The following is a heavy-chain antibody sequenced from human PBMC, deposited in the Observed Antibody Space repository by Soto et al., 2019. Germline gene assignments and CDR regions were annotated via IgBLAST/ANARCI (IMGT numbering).Heavy chain of an antibody. D-gene: IGHD3-22*01. Sequence: GGSLRLSCAASGFTFSSYEMNWVRQAPGKGLEWVSYISSSGSTIHYADSVKGRFTISRDNAKNSLYLQMNSLRAEDTAVYYCARDKVVVVITTSYYYGMDVWGQGTTVTVSS. V-gene: IGHV3-48*03. J-gene: IGHJ6*02. CDR3: ARDKVVVVITTSYYYGMDV. CDR2: ISSSGSTI. CDR1: GFTFSSYE.